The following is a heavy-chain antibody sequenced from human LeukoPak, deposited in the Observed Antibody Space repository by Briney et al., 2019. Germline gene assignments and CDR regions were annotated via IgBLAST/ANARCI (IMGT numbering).Heavy chain of an antibody. J-gene: IGHJ4*02. CDR1: GFTFSSYE. CDR2: IRSSGSTI. V-gene: IGHV3-48*03. Sequence: GGSLRLSCAASGFTFSSYEMNWVRQAPGKGLEWVSYIRSSGSTIYYADSVKGRFTISRDNPKNSLYLQMNSLRAEDTAVCYCERDRPGQLYSNYNYWGQGTLVTVSS. CDR3: ERDRPGQLYSNYNY. D-gene: IGHD4-11*01.